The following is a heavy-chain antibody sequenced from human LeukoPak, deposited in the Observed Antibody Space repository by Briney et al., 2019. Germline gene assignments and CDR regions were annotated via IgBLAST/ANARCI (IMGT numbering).Heavy chain of an antibody. CDR1: GFTFSSYG. V-gene: IGHV3-30*02. Sequence: GGSLRLSCAASGFTFSSYGMHWVRQAPGKGLEWVAFIRYDGSNQYSADSVKGRFTISRDNSKNTLYLQMNSLRAEDTAVYYCAKDRVNYGDLDYWGQGTLVTVSS. CDR3: AKDRVNYGDLDY. CDR2: IRYDGSNQ. J-gene: IGHJ4*02. D-gene: IGHD4-17*01.